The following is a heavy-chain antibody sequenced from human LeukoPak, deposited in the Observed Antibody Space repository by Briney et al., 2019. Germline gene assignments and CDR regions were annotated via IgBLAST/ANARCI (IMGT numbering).Heavy chain of an antibody. J-gene: IGHJ4*02. CDR3: AGRRGGFDS. D-gene: IGHD3-10*01. Sequence: PSETLSLTCSVSGGSISDSSYYWAWIRQPPGKGLEWIGTIYYTGSVYYNPSLKSRVTISVDTSKNQFSLKLRSLTATDTAVYYCAGRRGGFDSWGQGTLVIVSS. CDR2: IYYTGSV. V-gene: IGHV4-39*01. CDR1: GGSISDSSYY.